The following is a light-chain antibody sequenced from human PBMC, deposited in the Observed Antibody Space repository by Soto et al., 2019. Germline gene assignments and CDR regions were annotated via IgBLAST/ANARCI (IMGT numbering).Light chain of an antibody. Sequence: DIQMTQSPATLSASVGDSVTITCRASQSISNWLAWYQLKPGKAPKLLIHEASNLHSGVSSRFTGSGSGTDFTLTISSLHPDDFATYYCQQYNSYSPTFGQGTKVDIK. J-gene: IGKJ1*01. V-gene: IGKV1-5*03. CDR1: QSISNW. CDR3: QQYNSYSPT. CDR2: EAS.